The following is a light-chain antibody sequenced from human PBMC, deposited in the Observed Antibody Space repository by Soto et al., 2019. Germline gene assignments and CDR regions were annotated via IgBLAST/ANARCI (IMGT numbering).Light chain of an antibody. J-gene: IGLJ1*01. CDR1: SSDVGNYDY. V-gene: IGLV2-14*01. CDR2: DVS. CDR3: ISFTTRATYV. Sequence: QSVLTQPASVSGSPGQSITISCTGTSSDVGNYDYVSWYQQHPGKVPKLMIYDVSNRPSGVSTRFSGSKSGNTASLTISGLQAEDEADYYCISFTTRATYVFGTGTKVTVL.